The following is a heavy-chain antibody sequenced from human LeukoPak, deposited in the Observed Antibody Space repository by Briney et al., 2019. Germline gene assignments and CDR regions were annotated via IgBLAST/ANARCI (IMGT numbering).Heavy chain of an antibody. CDR2: IYYSGST. CDR3: ARHQTPRVAGTSDFDY. D-gene: IGHD6-19*01. V-gene: IGHV4-39*01. J-gene: IGHJ4*02. Sequence: SETLSLTCTVSGGSISSSSYYWGWIRQPPGKGLEWIGSIYYSGSTYYSPSLKSRVTISVDTSKNQFSLKLSSVTAADTAVYYCARHQTPRVAGTSDFDYWGQGTLVTVSS. CDR1: GGSISSSSYY.